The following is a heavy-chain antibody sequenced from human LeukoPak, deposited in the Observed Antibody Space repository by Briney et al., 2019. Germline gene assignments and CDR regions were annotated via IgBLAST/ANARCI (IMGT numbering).Heavy chain of an antibody. D-gene: IGHD6-19*01. CDR1: GLSFRSYG. CDR2: ISYDGSVQ. CDR3: AKDSSGSSGWYYYFDY. J-gene: IGHJ4*02. V-gene: IGHV3-30*12. Sequence: GGSLRLSCAASGLSFRSYGMHWVRQAPGKGLEWVALISYDGSVQYYADSVKGRFTISRDNSKNTLYLQMNSLRAEDTAVYYCAKDSSGSSGWYYYFDYWGQGTLVTVSS.